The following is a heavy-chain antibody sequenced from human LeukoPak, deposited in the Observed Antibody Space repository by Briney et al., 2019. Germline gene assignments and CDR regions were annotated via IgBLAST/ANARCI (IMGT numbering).Heavy chain of an antibody. J-gene: IGHJ6*03. D-gene: IGHD3-16*01. CDR1: GFTFSSYG. V-gene: IGHV3-30*03. CDR2: ISYDGSNK. Sequence: GGSLRLSCAASGFTFSSYGMHWVRQAPGKGLEWVAVISYDGSNKYYADSVKGRFTISRDNSKNTLYLQMNSLRAEDTAVYYCARGRNPLGYYYYYYMDVWGKGTTVTVSS. CDR3: ARGRNPLGYYYYYYMDV.